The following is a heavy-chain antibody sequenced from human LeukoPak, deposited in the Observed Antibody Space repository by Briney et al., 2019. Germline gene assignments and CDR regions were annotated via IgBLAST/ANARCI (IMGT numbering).Heavy chain of an antibody. D-gene: IGHD2-2*01. CDR2: IYYSGST. CDR1: GGSISSHY. V-gene: IGHV4-59*11. Sequence: PSETLFLTCTVSGGSISSHYWSWIRQPPGKGLEWIGYIYYSGSTNYNPSLKSRVTISVDTSKNQFSLKLSSVTAADTVVYYCARALVVVVPAAIPVGWFDPWGQGTLVTVSS. CDR3: ARALVVVVPAAIPVGWFDP. J-gene: IGHJ5*02.